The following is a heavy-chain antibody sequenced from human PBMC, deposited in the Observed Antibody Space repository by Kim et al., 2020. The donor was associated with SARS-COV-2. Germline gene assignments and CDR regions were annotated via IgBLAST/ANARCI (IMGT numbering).Heavy chain of an antibody. CDR3: ARHEIVTYYDILTGLKSTFDY. CDR1: GGSISSSSYY. CDR2: IYYSGST. J-gene: IGHJ4*02. V-gene: IGHV4-39*01. D-gene: IGHD3-9*01. Sequence: SETLSLTCTVSGGSISSSSYYWGWIRQPPGKGLEWIGSIYYSGSTYYNPSLKSRVTISVDTSKNQFSLKLSSVTAADTAVYYCARHEIVTYYDILTGLKSTFDYWGQGTLVTVSS.